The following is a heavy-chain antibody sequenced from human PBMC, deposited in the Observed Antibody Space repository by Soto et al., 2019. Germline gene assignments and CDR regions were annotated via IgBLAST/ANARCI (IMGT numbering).Heavy chain of an antibody. CDR2: ISWNSGSI. D-gene: IGHD2-15*01. J-gene: IGHJ4*02. CDR1: GFTFDDYA. V-gene: IGHV3-9*01. Sequence: EVQLVESGGGLVQPGRSLRLSCAASGFTFDDYAMHWVRQAPGKGLGWVSGISWNSGSISYADSVKGRFTISRDNAKHSLYLQMNSLRDEDTAFYYCARERYCSSGTCYRDFDYWGQGTPVTVSS. CDR3: ARERYCSSGTCYRDFDY.